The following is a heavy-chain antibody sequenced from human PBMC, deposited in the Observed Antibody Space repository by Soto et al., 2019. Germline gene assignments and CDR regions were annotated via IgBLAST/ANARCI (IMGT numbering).Heavy chain of an antibody. CDR3: AYLYSSSGGMDV. CDR2: IIPIFGTA. V-gene: IGHV1-69*13. Sequence: SVKVSCKASGGTFSSYAISWVRQAPGQGLEWMGGIIPIFGTANYAQKFQGRVTITADESTSTAYMELSRLRSDDTAVYYCAYLYSSSGGMDVWGQGTTVTVSS. D-gene: IGHD6-13*01. CDR1: GGTFSSYA. J-gene: IGHJ6*02.